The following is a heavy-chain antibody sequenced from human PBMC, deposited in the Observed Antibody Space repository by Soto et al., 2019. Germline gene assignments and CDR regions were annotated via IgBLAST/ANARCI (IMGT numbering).Heavy chain of an antibody. Sequence: QVQLVESGGGVVQPGRSLRLSCAASGFTFSSYGMHWVRQAPGKGLEWVAVIWYDGSNKYYADSVKGRFTISRDNSKNTMYLKMNCLRAEETAVYYCARDAGWLNWGQGTLVTVSS. CDR3: ARDAGWLN. D-gene: IGHD3-10*01. J-gene: IGHJ4*02. CDR1: GFTFSSYG. CDR2: IWYDGSNK. V-gene: IGHV3-33*01.